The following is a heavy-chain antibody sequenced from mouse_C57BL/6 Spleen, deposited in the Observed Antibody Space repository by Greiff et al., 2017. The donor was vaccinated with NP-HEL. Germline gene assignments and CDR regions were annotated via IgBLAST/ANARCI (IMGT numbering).Heavy chain of an antibody. CDR3: ARGTTVAAFDY. D-gene: IGHD1-1*01. V-gene: IGHV1-26*01. Sequence: EVQLQQSGPELVKPGASVKISCKASGYTFTDYYMNWVKQSHGKSLEWIGDINPNNGGTSYNQKFKGKATLTVDKSSSTAYMELRSLTSEDSAVYYCARGTTVAAFDYWGQSTTLTVSA. CDR2: INPNNGGT. J-gene: IGHJ2*01. CDR1: GYTFTDYY.